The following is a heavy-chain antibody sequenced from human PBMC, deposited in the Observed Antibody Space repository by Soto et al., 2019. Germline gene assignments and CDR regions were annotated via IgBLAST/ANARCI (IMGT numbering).Heavy chain of an antibody. CDR2: IYYSGST. Sequence: SETLSLTCTVSGGSISSGDYYWSWIRQPPGKGLEWIGYIYYSGSTYYNPSLKGRVTISVDTSKNQFSLKLSSVTAADTAVYYCARGEYYYDSSGYADFFAFDIWGQGTMVTVSS. V-gene: IGHV4-30-4*01. CDR1: GGSISSGDYY. J-gene: IGHJ3*02. CDR3: ARGEYYYDSSGYADFFAFDI. D-gene: IGHD3-22*01.